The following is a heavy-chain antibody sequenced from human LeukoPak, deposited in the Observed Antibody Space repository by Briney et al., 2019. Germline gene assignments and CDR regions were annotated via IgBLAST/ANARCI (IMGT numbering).Heavy chain of an antibody. CDR1: GYDFISYW. D-gene: IGHD3-22*01. CDR2: IYASDSDT. V-gene: IGHV5-51*01. CDR3: ARQNYYDPSGYYSPFDY. Sequence: GESLKISCKGAGYDFISYWIGWVRQMPGKGLEWMGIIYASDSDTRYSPSFQGQVTISVDKSVNTAYLQWRSLKASDTAIYYCARQNYYDPSGYYSPFDYWGQGTLVTVSS. J-gene: IGHJ4*02.